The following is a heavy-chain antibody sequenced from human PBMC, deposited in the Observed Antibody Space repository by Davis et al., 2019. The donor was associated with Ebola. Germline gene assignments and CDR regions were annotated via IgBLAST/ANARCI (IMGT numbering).Heavy chain of an antibody. V-gene: IGHV4-59*06. Sequence: SETLSLTCTVSGGSISSYYWNWIRQHPGEGLEWIGIIYYSGTTHYNPSLKSRVIISRDTSKNQFSLKLSSVTAADTAVYYCARSGLSFGVVKYHYGMDVWGKGTTVTVSS. D-gene: IGHD3-3*01. CDR1: GGSISSYY. CDR2: IYYSGTT. J-gene: IGHJ6*04. CDR3: ARSGLSFGVVKYHYGMDV.